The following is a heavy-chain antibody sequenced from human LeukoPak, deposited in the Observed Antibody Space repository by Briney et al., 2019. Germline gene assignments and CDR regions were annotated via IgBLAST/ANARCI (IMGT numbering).Heavy chain of an antibody. V-gene: IGHV3-21*01. CDR2: ISSSSSYI. CDR1: GFTFSSYS. D-gene: IGHD2-15*01. CDR3: ARDRVVVAAIDY. J-gene: IGHJ4*02. Sequence: GGSLRLSCAASGFTFSSYSMNLVRQAPGKGLEWVSSISSSSSYIYYADSVKGRFTISRDNAKNSLYLQMNSLRAEDTAVYYYARDRVVVAAIDYWGQGTLVTVSS.